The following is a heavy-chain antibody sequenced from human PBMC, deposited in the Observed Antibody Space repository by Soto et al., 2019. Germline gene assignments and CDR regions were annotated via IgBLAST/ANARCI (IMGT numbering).Heavy chain of an antibody. CDR1: GGSFSGYY. CDR3: ARLEGLATISYYFDY. J-gene: IGHJ4*02. D-gene: IGHD3-9*01. Sequence: PSETLSLTCAVYGGSFSGYYWSWIRRPPGKGLEWIGRVNHSGSTNYNPSLKSRVPISVDTSKNQFSLKLMSLTAADTAVYYCARLEGLATISYYFDYWGQGALVTVSS. CDR2: VNHSGST. V-gene: IGHV4-34*01.